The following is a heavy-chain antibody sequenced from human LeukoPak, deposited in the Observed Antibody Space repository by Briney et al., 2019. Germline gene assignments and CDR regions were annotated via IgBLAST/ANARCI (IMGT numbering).Heavy chain of an antibody. CDR1: GYIFTSYA. V-gene: IGHV7-4-1*02. CDR2: INTNTGNP. D-gene: IGHD3-3*01. J-gene: IGHJ6*02. Sequence: WASVKVSCKASGYIFTSYAMNWVRQAPGQGLEWMGWINTNTGNPTYAQGFTGRFVFSLDTSVSTAYLQISSLKAEDTAVYYCARGTIFGVVNMGVWGQGTTVTVSS. CDR3: ARGTIFGVVNMGV.